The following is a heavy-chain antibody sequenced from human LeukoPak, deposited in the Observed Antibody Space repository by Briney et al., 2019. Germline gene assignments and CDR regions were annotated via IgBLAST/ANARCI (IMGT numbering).Heavy chain of an antibody. V-gene: IGHV3-23*01. J-gene: IGHJ3*02. CDR1: GFTFSSYG. D-gene: IGHD3-9*01. Sequence: GRSLRLSCAASGFTFSSYGMHWVRQAPGKGLEWVSAISGSGGSTYHADSVKGRFTISRDNSKNTLYLQMNSLRAEDTAVYYCAKKTNYDILTGYSDAFDIWGQGTMVTVSS. CDR2: ISGSGGST. CDR3: AKKTNYDILTGYSDAFDI.